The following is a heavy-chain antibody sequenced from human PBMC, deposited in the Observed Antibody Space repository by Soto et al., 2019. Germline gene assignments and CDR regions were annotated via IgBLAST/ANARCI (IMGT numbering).Heavy chain of an antibody. J-gene: IGHJ4*02. CDR3: ARGGNGYDYDY. V-gene: IGHV4-4*02. CDR2: IYYSGIT. D-gene: IGHD5-12*01. Sequence: HVQLQESGPGLVKPSGTLSLTCAVSSGSLSSDTWWTWVRQPPGKGLEWIGEIYYSGITKYNPSLKSRVNMSIDKSKNQFSLNLSSVTAADTAVYYCARGGNGYDYDYWGQGTLVTVSS. CDR1: SGSLSSDTW.